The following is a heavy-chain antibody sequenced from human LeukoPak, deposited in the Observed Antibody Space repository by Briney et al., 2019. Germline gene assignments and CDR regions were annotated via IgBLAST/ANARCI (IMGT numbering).Heavy chain of an antibody. J-gene: IGHJ5*01. CDR2: IGTYGGDT. Sequence: ASVKVSCKATSRISLVRQAPGQGLEWMGWIGTYGGDTYYAQKFQGRITLTTDTSTSTVYMELRNLRSDDKAVYYCARDLWNFYDDRGYNRDFDSWGQGTLVTVSS. CDR1: TSR. V-gene: IGHV1-18*01. D-gene: IGHD3-22*01. CDR3: ARDLWNFYDDRGYNRDFDS.